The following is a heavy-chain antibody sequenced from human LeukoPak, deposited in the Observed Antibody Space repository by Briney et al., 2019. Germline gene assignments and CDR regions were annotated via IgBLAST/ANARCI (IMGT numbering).Heavy chain of an antibody. D-gene: IGHD6-13*01. CDR2: IRSKAKGGTT. CDR3: TRDRSRIATVVPMDV. CDR1: EFTFGDYA. Sequence: SLRLSCTGSEFTFGDYAMSWFRQAPGKGLEWVGFIRSKAKGGTTEYAASVKGRFTISRDDSKNIAYLQMNSLKIEDTAVYYCTRDRSRIATVVPMDVWGKGTTVTVSS. J-gene: IGHJ6*04. V-gene: IGHV3-49*03.